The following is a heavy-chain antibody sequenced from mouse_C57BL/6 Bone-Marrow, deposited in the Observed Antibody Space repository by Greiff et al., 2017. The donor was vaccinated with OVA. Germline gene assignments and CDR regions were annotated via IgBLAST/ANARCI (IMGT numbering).Heavy chain of an antibody. Sequence: QVQLQQSGAELVRPGTSVKVSCKASGYAFTNYLIEWVKQRPGQGLEWIGVINPGSGGTNYNEKFKGKATLTADKSSSTAYMQLSSLTSEDSAVYFCARMDYDAWWYFDVWGTGTTVTVSS. J-gene: IGHJ1*03. D-gene: IGHD2-4*01. CDR3: ARMDYDAWWYFDV. V-gene: IGHV1-54*01. CDR1: GYAFTNYL. CDR2: INPGSGGT.